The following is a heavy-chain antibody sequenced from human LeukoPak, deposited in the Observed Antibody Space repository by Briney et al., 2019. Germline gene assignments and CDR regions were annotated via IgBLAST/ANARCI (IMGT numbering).Heavy chain of an antibody. J-gene: IGHJ3*02. CDR1: GGSTGSDY. D-gene: IGHD3-22*01. V-gene: IGHV4-59*01. CDR3: ARDLIVVAGRAFDI. Sequence: SETLSLTCSVSGGSTGSDYWSWIRQPPGKGLEWIAYIYYSGSTNYNPSLKSRVTISVDTSKNQFSLKLSSVTAADTAVYYCARDLIVVAGRAFDIWGQGTMVTVSS. CDR2: IYYSGST.